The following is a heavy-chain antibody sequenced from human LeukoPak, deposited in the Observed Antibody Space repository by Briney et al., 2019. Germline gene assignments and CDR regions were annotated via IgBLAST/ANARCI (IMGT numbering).Heavy chain of an antibody. J-gene: IGHJ4*02. Sequence: SETLSLTCTVSGGSISSSSYYWGWIRQPPGKGLEWIGSIYYSGSTYYNPSLKSRVTISVDTSKNQFSLKLSSVTAADTAVYYCAIFPRVGATNYWGQGTLVTVSS. V-gene: IGHV4-39*01. CDR2: IYYSGST. CDR1: GGSISSSSYY. D-gene: IGHD1-26*01. CDR3: AIFPRVGATNY.